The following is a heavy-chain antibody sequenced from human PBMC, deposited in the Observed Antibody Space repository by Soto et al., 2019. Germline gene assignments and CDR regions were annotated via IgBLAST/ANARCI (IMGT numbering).Heavy chain of an antibody. D-gene: IGHD3-10*01. J-gene: IGHJ6*02. CDR2: IIPIFGTA. CDR1: GGTFSSYA. V-gene: IGHV1-69*12. Sequence: QVQLVQSGAEVKKPGSSVKVSCKASGGTFSSYAISWVRQAPGQGLEWMGGIIPIFGTANYAQKFQGRVTITADEATSTAYMELSSLRSEDTAVYYCARDPTPSYYYGSGSYYYGMDVWGQGTTVTVSS. CDR3: ARDPTPSYYYGSGSYYYGMDV.